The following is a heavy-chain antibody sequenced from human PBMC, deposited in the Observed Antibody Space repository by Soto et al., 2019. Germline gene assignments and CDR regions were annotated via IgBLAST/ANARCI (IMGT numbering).Heavy chain of an antibody. Sequence: GGSLRLSCAASGFTFSSYSMNWVRQAPGKGLEWVSSISSSSSYIYYADSVKGRFTISRDNAKNSLYLQMNSLRAEDTAVYYCAREGCSGGSCYSLYMDVWGKGTTVTVSS. CDR1: GFTFSSYS. CDR3: AREGCSGGSCYSLYMDV. CDR2: ISSSSSYI. D-gene: IGHD2-15*01. V-gene: IGHV3-21*01. J-gene: IGHJ6*03.